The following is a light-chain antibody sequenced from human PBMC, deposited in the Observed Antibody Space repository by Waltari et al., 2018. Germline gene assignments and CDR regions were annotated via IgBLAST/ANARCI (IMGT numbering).Light chain of an antibody. CDR3: QVWDSSIAV. J-gene: IGLJ3*02. CDR2: QST. V-gene: IGLV3-1*01. CDR1: KLGDKY. Sequence: SYELTQSPSVSVSPGQTASITCSGDKLGDKYVCWYQQKPGQSPALVTYQSTRRPSGVPGRVSGSNSGNTATLTVSGTQAMDEAYYYCQVWDSSIAVFGGGTKLTVL.